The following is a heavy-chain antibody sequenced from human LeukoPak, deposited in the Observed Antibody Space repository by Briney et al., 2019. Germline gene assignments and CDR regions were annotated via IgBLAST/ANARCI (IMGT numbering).Heavy chain of an antibody. CDR2: MSPNSGNT. Sequence: ASVKVSCKASGYTFTSYDINWVRQATGQGLEWMGWMSPNSGNTGYAQKFQGRVTMTRNTSITTAYMELSSLRSEDTAVYYCARLTYCGGDCYPAGAFDIWGQGTMVTVSS. J-gene: IGHJ3*02. D-gene: IGHD2-21*01. CDR3: ARLTYCGGDCYPAGAFDI. CDR1: GYTFTSYD. V-gene: IGHV1-8*01.